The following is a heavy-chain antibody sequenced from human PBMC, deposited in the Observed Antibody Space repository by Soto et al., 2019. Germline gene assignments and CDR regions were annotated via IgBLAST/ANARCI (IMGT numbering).Heavy chain of an antibody. V-gene: IGHV1-69*13. J-gene: IGHJ5*02. CDR2: IIPIFGTA. CDR3: ARQITMAKNWFDP. Sequence: GAAVKVSCKASGRTFSSYAISWVRQAPGQGLEWMGGIIPIFGTANYAQKFQGRVTITADESTSTAYMELSSLRSEDTAVYYCARQITMAKNWFDPWGQGTLVTVSS. CDR1: GRTFSSYA. D-gene: IGHD3-10*01.